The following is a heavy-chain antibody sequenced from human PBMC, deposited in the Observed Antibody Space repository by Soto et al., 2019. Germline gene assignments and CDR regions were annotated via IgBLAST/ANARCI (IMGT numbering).Heavy chain of an antibody. CDR1: GVSISSYY. CDR3: ARDDGPFDY. J-gene: IGHJ4*02. V-gene: IGHV4-59*01. Sequence: SETLSLTCTVSGVSISSYYWIWIRQPPGKGLEWIGYIYYSGSTNYNPSLKSRVTISVDTSKNQFSLKLSSVTAADTAVYYCARDDGPFDYWGQGTLVTVSS. CDR2: IYYSGST.